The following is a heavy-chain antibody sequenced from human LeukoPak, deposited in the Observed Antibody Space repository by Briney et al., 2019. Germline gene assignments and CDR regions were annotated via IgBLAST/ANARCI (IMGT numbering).Heavy chain of an antibody. CDR1: GFTFSSYG. CDR3: AKGRTLVGGSTRSYDH. CDR2: ISYDGSNK. J-gene: IGHJ4*02. Sequence: GGSLRLSCAASGFTFSSYGMHWVRQAPGKGLEWVAVISYDGSNKYYADSAKGRFTISRDNSKDMLYLQMNSLRVEDTAVYYCAKGRTLVGGSTRSYDHWGQGTLVTVSS. D-gene: IGHD1-26*01. V-gene: IGHV3-30*18.